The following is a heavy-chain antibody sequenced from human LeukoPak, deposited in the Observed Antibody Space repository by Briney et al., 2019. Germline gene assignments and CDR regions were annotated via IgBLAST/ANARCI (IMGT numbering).Heavy chain of an antibody. CDR3: AKSNGYGLIDY. Sequence: SETLSLTCTVSGGSITSGSYYWGWVRQPPGKGLVWIGFMYYSGSTYYNPSLKSRVTMSVDTSKNQFSLKLSSVAAADTAMYYCAKSNGYGLIDYWGQGTLVTVSS. J-gene: IGHJ4*02. CDR2: MYYSGST. CDR1: GGSITSGSYY. D-gene: IGHD5-12*01. V-gene: IGHV4-39*01.